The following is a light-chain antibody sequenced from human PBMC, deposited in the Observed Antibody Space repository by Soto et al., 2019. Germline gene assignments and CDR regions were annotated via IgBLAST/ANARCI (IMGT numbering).Light chain of an antibody. V-gene: IGKV3-20*01. CDR2: GAS. Sequence: EIVLTQSPDTLSLSPGERTTLSCRASQTINSHFLAWYQQKPGHAPSLLIDGASTRATGIAARFSGSGSGTDFTLTISRLEPEDFVMYYCQQYGHSPLTFGGGTKVEIK. CDR1: QTINSHF. J-gene: IGKJ4*01. CDR3: QQYGHSPLT.